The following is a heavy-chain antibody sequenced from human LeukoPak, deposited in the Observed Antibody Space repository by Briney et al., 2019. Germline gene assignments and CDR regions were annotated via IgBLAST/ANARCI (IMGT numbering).Heavy chain of an antibody. CDR1: GFTFSDYY. Sequence: GGSLRLSCAASGFTFSDYYMSWIRQAPGKGLEWVSYISGSGSTIYYADSVKGRFTISRDNAKNSLYLQMNSLRAEDTAVYYCARGYSSGYWYDAFDIWGQGTMVTVSS. CDR2: ISGSGSTI. V-gene: IGHV3-11*01. CDR3: ARGYSSGYWYDAFDI. D-gene: IGHD3-22*01. J-gene: IGHJ3*02.